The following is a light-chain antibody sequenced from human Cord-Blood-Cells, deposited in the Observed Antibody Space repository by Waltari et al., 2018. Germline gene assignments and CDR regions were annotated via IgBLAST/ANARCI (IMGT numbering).Light chain of an antibody. CDR1: SSDVGGYNY. Sequence: QSALTQPASVSGSPGQSITISCTGTSSDVGGYNYVSCYQQHPGKAPKLMIYEVSNRPSGVSKRFSGSKSGNTASLTISGLQAEDEADYYCSSYTSSSTRVFGTGTKVTVL. CDR3: SSYTSSSTRV. J-gene: IGLJ1*01. V-gene: IGLV2-14*01. CDR2: EVS.